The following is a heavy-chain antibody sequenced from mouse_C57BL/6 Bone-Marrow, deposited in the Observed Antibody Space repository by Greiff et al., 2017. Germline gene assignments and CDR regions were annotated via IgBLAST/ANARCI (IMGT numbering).Heavy chain of an antibody. V-gene: IGHV1-63*01. D-gene: IGHD1-1*01. CDR2: IYPGGGYT. CDR3: ARGAGSSPWYFDV. CDR1: GYTFTNYW. J-gene: IGHJ1*03. Sequence: VQLQESGAELVRPGTSVQMSCKASGYTFTNYWIGWAKQRPGHGLEWIGDIYPGGGYTNYNEKFKGKATLTADKSSSTAYMQFSSLTSEDSAIYYCARGAGSSPWYFDVWGTGTTVTVSS.